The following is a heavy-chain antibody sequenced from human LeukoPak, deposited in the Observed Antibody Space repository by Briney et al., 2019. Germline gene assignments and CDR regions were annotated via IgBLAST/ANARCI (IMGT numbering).Heavy chain of an antibody. CDR3: AKFLPTHIVVANYYFDY. CDR1: GFTFSSYA. D-gene: IGHD2-21*01. Sequence: GGSLRLSCAASGFTFSSYAMSWVRQAPGKGLEWVSAISGSGGSTYYADSAKGRFTISRDNSKNTLYLQMNSLRAEDTAVYYCAKFLPTHIVVANYYFDYWGQGTLVTVSS. J-gene: IGHJ4*02. V-gene: IGHV3-23*01. CDR2: ISGSGGST.